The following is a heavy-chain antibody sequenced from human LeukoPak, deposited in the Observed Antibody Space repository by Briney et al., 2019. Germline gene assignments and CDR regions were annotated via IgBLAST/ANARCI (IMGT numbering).Heavy chain of an antibody. CDR2: ISYSGST. CDR1: GGSISSSSYY. Sequence: SETLSLTCTVSGGSISSSSYYWGWIRQPPGKGQEWIGSISYSGSTYCNPSLKSRVTISVDTSKNQFSLKLNSVTAADTAVYYCARHGWYYDSSCYKHLSYFDYWGQGTLVTVSS. J-gene: IGHJ4*02. CDR3: ARHGWYYDSSCYKHLSYFDY. V-gene: IGHV4-39*01. D-gene: IGHD3-22*01.